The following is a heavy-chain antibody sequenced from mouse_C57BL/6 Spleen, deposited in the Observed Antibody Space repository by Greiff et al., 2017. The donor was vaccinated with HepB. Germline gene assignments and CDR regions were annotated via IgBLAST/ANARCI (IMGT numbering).Heavy chain of an antibody. D-gene: IGHD1-1*01. CDR3: AREGYYCSSYQSHFDY. V-gene: IGHV5-17*01. CDR2: ISSGSSTI. Sequence: EVHLVESGGGLVKPGGSLKLSCAASGFTFSDYGMHWVRQAPEKGLEWVAYISSGSSTIYYADKVKGRFTIARDNDKNTLFLQMTSLRSDDTARYYCAREGYYCSSYQSHFDYCGQGTTLTVSS. CDR1: GFTFSDYG. J-gene: IGHJ2*01.